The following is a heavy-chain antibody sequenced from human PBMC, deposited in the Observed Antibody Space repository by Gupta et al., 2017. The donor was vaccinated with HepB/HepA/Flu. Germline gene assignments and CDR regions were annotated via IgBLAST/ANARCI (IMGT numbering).Heavy chain of an antibody. Sequence: QVTLKESGPVLVKPTETLTLTCTVSGFSLSNARMGVSWIRQPPGKALEWLAHIFSNDEKSYSTSLKSRLTISKDTSKSQVVLTMTNMDPVDTATYYCARMGIAVAGTSGGYYYYGMDVWGQGTTVTVSS. V-gene: IGHV2-26*01. CDR2: IFSNDEK. CDR3: ARMGIAVAGTSGGYYYYGMDV. CDR1: GFSLSNARMG. J-gene: IGHJ6*02. D-gene: IGHD6-19*01.